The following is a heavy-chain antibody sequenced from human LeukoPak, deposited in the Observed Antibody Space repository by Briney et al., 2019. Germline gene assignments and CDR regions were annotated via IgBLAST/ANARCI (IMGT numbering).Heavy chain of an antibody. CDR1: GGSFSGYY. CDR3: ARVRPTVTRYYFDY. D-gene: IGHD4-17*01. Sequence: PSETLSLTCAVYGGSFSGYYWSWIRQPPGKGLEWIGEVNHSGSTNYNPSLKGRVTISVDTSKNQFSLKLSSVTAADTAVYYCARVRPTVTRYYFDYWGQGTLVTVSS. V-gene: IGHV4-34*01. CDR2: VNHSGST. J-gene: IGHJ4*02.